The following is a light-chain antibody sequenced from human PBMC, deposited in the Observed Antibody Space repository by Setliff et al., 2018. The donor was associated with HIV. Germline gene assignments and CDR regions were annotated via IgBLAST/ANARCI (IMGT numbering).Light chain of an antibody. V-gene: IGLV2-14*03. CDR2: DVR. CDR1: SSDVGGYNY. Sequence: QSVLAQPASVSGSPGQSITISCTGTSSDVGGYNYVSWYQHFPGRTPKLIIYDVRNRPPGVSSRFSGSKSGNTASLTISGLRAEDEADYYCCSHAGSYTLVFGGGTKVTVL. CDR3: CSHAGSYTLV. J-gene: IGLJ2*01.